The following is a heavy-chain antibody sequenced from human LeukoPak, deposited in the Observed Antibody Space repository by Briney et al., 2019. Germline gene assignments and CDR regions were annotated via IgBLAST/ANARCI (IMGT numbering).Heavy chain of an antibody. D-gene: IGHD1-1*01. CDR3: ARVSATTGATDALDF. CDR1: GFTFSDYY. CDR2: IRKKPNSYTT. Sequence: GESLRLSCAASGFTFSDYYMTWIRQAPGKGLEWVGRIRKKPNSYTTEYAASVKGRFTFSRDDSKNSLYLQMNSLETEDTAVYYCARVSATTGATDALDFWGQGKMVTASS. V-gene: IGHV3-72*01. J-gene: IGHJ3*01.